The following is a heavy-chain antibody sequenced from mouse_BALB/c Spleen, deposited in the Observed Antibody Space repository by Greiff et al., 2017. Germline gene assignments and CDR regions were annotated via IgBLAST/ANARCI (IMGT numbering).Heavy chain of an antibody. CDR3: AREGQVRRKNYAMDY. V-gene: IGHV1-4*01. CDR1: GYTFTSYT. Sequence: QVQLKQSGAELARPGASVKMSCKASGYTFTSYTMHWVKQRPGQGLEWIGYINPSSGYTNYNQKFKDKATLTADKSSSTAYMQLSSLTSEDSAVYYCAREGQVRRKNYAMDYWGQGTSVTVSS. CDR2: INPSSGYT. J-gene: IGHJ4*01. D-gene: IGHD2-14*01.